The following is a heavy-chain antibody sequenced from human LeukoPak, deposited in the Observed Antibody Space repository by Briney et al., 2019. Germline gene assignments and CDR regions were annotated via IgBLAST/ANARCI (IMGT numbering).Heavy chain of an antibody. CDR3: AKDGLDYDYVWGSPGGLSNY. J-gene: IGHJ4*02. CDR2: ISGSGGST. Sequence: GGSLRLSCAASGFTFSSYGMSWVRQAPGKGLEWVSAISGSGGSTYYADSVKGRFTISRDNSKNTLYLQMNSLRAEDTAVYYCAKDGLDYDYVWGSPGGLSNYWGQGTLVTVSS. CDR1: GFTFSSYG. D-gene: IGHD3-16*01. V-gene: IGHV3-23*01.